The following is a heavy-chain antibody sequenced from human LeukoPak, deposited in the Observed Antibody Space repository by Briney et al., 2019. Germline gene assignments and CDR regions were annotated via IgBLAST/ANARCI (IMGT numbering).Heavy chain of an antibody. J-gene: IGHJ6*02. V-gene: IGHV3-23*01. CDR1: GFTFSSYA. CDR3: ARDVLWSGRDYGMDV. CDR2: ISGSGGST. D-gene: IGHD3-3*01. Sequence: GGSLRLSCAASGFTFSSYAMSWVRQAPGKGLEWVSAISGSGGSTYYADSVKGRFTISRDNSKNTLYLQMNSLRAEDTAVYYCARDVLWSGRDYGMDVWGQGTTVTVSS.